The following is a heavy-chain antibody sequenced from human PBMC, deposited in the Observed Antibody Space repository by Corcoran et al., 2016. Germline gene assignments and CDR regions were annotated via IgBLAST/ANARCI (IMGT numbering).Heavy chain of an antibody. CDR3: ARRGIAARGFDY. Sequence: QVQLQQWGAGLLKPSETLSLTCAVYGGSFSGYYWSWIRQPPGKGLEWIGEINHSGSTNYNPSLKSRVTISVDTSKNQFSLKLSSVTAADTAVYYCARRGIAARGFDYWGQGTLVTVSS. D-gene: IGHD6-6*01. CDR2: INHSGST. CDR1: GGSFSGYY. J-gene: IGHJ4*02. V-gene: IGHV4-34*01.